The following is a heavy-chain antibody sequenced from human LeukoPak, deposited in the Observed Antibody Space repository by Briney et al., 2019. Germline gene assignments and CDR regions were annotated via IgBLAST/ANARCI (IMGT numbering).Heavy chain of an antibody. J-gene: IGHJ6*03. CDR3: ARDRPRLRGYSYGYYYYMDV. CDR2: IYYSGST. Sequence: SETLSLTCTVSGGSISSSSYYWGWIRQPPGKGLEWIGSIYYSGSTYYNPSLKSRVTISVDTSKNQFSLKLSSVTAADTAVYYCARDRPRLRGYSYGYYYYMDVWGKGTTVTVSS. D-gene: IGHD5-18*01. V-gene: IGHV4-39*07. CDR1: GGSISSSSYY.